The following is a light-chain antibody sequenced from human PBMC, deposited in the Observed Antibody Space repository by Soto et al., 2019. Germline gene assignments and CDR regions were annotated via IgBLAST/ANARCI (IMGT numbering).Light chain of an antibody. J-gene: IGKJ5*01. CDR3: QQYHKWPPIT. V-gene: IGKV3-15*01. Sequence: EVVMTQSPGTLSVSLGESATLSCRASQSVDGYLAWYQQTPGQAPRLLIYGASTRATGATARFRGGGSGTEFTLTISSLQSEDSAVYYCQQYHKWPPITFGQGTRLEVK. CDR1: QSVDGY. CDR2: GAS.